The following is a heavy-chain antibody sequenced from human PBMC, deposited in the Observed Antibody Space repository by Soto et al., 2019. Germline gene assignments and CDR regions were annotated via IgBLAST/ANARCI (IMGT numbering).Heavy chain of an antibody. CDR2: ISYDGSNK. V-gene: IGHV3-30-3*01. D-gene: IGHD2-2*01. CDR3: ARGGLYCSSTSCRIDY. CDR1: GFTFSSYA. Sequence: QVQLVESGGGVVQPGRSLRLSCAASGFTFSSYAMHWVRQAPGKGLEWVAVISYDGSNKYYADSVKGRFTISRDNSKNTLYLQMNSLRAEDTAVYYCARGGLYCSSTSCRIDYWGQGTLVTVS. J-gene: IGHJ4*02.